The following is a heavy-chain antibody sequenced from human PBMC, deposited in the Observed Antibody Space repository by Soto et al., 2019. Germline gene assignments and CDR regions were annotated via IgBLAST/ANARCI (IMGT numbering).Heavy chain of an antibody. CDR1: GFTFSSYA. J-gene: IGHJ4*02. D-gene: IGHD5-12*01. Sequence: PGGSLRLSCAASGFTFSSYAMSWVRQAPGKGLEWVSAISGSGGSTYYADSVKGRFTISRDNSKNTLYLQMNSLRAEDTAVYYFAKEQIINSGYEAGGDYWGQGTLVTVSS. V-gene: IGHV3-23*01. CDR2: ISGSGGST. CDR3: AKEQIINSGYEAGGDY.